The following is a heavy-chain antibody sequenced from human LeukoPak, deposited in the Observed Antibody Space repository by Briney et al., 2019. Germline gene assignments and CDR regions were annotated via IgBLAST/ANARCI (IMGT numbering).Heavy chain of an antibody. Sequence: PGGSLRLSCAASGFTFSSYGMHWVRQAPGKGLEWVAFIRYDGSNKYYADSVKGRFTISRDNSKNTLYLQMNSLRAEDTAVYYCAREGGGYDYVWGSYRYFDYWGQGTLVTVSS. D-gene: IGHD3-16*02. CDR1: GFTFSSYG. CDR2: IRYDGSNK. J-gene: IGHJ4*02. V-gene: IGHV3-30*02. CDR3: AREGGGYDYVWGSYRYFDY.